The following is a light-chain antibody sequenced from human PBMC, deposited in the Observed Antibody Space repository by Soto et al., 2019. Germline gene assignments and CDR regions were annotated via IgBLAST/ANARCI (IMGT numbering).Light chain of an antibody. V-gene: IGLV1-44*01. CDR2: SNI. Sequence: QSVLTQPPSASGTPGQRVTMSGSGSSSNIGRNTVNWYQQLPGTAPKLLIYSNIQRPSGVPDRFSASKSGTSASLAISGLRSEDEADYYCAAWDDSLNGHVVFGGGTKLTVL. CDR3: AAWDDSLNGHVV. J-gene: IGLJ2*01. CDR1: SSNIGRNT.